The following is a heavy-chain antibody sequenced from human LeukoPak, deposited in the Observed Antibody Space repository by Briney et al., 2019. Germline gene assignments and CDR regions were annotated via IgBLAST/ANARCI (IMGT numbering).Heavy chain of an antibody. V-gene: IGHV3-15*01. D-gene: IGHD3-10*01. CDR3: TTGLFYYGSGGYYKRDY. CDR2: IKSKTDGGTT. CDR1: GFTFSNAW. J-gene: IGHJ4*02. Sequence: PGGSLRLSCAASGFTFSNAWMSWVRQAPGKGLEWVGRIKSKTDGGTTDYAAPVKGRFTISRDDSKNTLYLQMNSLKTEDTAVYYCTTGLFYYGSGGYYKRDYWGQGTLVTVSS.